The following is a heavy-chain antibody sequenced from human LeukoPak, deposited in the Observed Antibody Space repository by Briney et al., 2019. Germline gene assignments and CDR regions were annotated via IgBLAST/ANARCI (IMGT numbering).Heavy chain of an antibody. J-gene: IGHJ4*02. CDR3: ARTFDY. Sequence: GGSLRLSCAASGFAFSSSSMNWVRQAPGKGLEWFSYISSDSRTIYYADSVKGRFTISRDNAKNALYLQMNSLRAEDTAVYYCARTFDYWGQGTLVTVSS. CDR1: GFAFSSSS. CDR2: ISSDSRTI. V-gene: IGHV3-48*04.